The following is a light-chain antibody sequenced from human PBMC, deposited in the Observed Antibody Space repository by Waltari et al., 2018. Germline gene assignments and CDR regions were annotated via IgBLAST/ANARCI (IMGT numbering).Light chain of an antibody. CDR2: GAS. CDR1: QSVYSN. V-gene: IGKV3-15*01. Sequence: TMMTQSPAPLSVSPAVRVPLSCRSSQSVYSNLAWYQQKPGQAPRLLIYGASTRATGIPVRFSGSGSGTEFTLTISSLQSEDFAIYFGQQYNDWLPGTFGGGTKVEIK. J-gene: IGKJ4*01. CDR3: QQYNDWLPGT.